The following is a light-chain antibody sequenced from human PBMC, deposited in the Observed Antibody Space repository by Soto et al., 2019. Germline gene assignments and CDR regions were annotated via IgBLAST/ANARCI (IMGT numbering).Light chain of an antibody. CDR3: QQRSNWPT. V-gene: IGKV3-11*01. J-gene: IGKJ1*01. CDR1: QSVSNY. Sequence: EIVLTPSPATLSLSPVERATLSCRASQSVSNYLAWYQHKPGQAPRLLIYDASNRAAGIPARFSGSGSGTDFTLTISSLEPEDFAVYYCQQRSNWPTFGQGTKVDIK. CDR2: DAS.